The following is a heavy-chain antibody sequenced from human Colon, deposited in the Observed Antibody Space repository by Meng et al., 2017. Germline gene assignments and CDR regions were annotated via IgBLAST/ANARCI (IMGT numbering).Heavy chain of an antibody. CDR2: IKGDGSGK. V-gene: IGHV3-7*01. D-gene: IGHD6-19*01. CDR1: GFTFSNYW. J-gene: IGHJ4*02. CDR3: GDWDSSG. Sequence: GGSLRLSCAASGFTFSNYWMSWVRQAPGKGLEWVARIKGDGSGKYYVDSVKGRFTIFRDNAKNSLYLQMNSLRADDTAVYYCGDWDSSGGGQGTLVTVSS.